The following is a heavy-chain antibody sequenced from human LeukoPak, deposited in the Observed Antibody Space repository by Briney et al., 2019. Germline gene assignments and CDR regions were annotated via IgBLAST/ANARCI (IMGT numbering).Heavy chain of an antibody. V-gene: IGHV1-8*03. CDR1: GYTFTSYD. Sequence: ASVKVSCKASGYTFTSYDINWVRQATGQGLEWMGWMNPNSGNTGYAQKFQGRVTITRNTSISTAYMELSSLRSEDTAVYYCARASPYSSSSGFAYWGQGTLVTVSS. CDR3: ARASPYSSSSGFAY. J-gene: IGHJ4*02. CDR2: MNPNSGNT. D-gene: IGHD6-6*01.